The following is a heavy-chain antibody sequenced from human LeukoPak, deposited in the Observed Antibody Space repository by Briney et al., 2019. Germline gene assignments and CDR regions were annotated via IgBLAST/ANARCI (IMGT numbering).Heavy chain of an antibody. CDR2: MNPINGKT. D-gene: IGHD3-10*01. CDR1: GFTFTSYD. Sequence: VSVKVSCKASGFTFTSYDINWVRQATGQGLEWMGWMNPINGKTGYAQKFRGRVTMTRDTSISTAYMELRSLTSEDTAVYYCVRDGEGVAISVNYWFDPWGQGTLVTVSS. V-gene: IGHV1-8*01. J-gene: IGHJ5*02. CDR3: VRDGEGVAISVNYWFDP.